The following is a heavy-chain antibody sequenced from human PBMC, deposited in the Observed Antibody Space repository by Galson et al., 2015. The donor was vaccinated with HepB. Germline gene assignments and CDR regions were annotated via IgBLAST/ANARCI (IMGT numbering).Heavy chain of an antibody. CDR3: TTFLDVTTVQD. CDR1: GFTFRNAW. J-gene: IGHJ4*02. V-gene: IGHV3-15*01. D-gene: IGHD4-11*01. Sequence: SLRLSCAASGFTFRNAWMSWVRQAPGKGLEWVGRIKKKSEGGTTDYAAPVKGRFTITRDDSKNTLYLEMNSLKTEDTALYDCTTFLDVTTVQDWGQGTLVTVSA. CDR2: IKKKSEGGTT.